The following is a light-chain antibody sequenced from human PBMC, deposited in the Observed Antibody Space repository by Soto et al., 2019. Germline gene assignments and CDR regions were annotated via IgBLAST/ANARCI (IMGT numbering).Light chain of an antibody. CDR2: DAS. CDR3: QQYGSSPIT. V-gene: IGKV3-20*01. J-gene: IGKJ5*01. CDR1: QSVSNSY. Sequence: EIVLTQSPGTLSLSPGERASLSCRASQSVSNSYLAWFQQKPGQAPRLLIYDASNRATGLPDNFSGSGSGTDFTLTISRLEPEDFAVYYCQQYGSSPITFGQGTRLEIK.